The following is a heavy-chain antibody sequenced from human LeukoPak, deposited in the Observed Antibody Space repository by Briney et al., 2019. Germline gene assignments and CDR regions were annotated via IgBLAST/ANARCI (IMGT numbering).Heavy chain of an antibody. D-gene: IGHD3-22*01. V-gene: IGHV3-7*01. CDR2: IKQDGSEK. J-gene: IGHJ3*02. CDR3: AREGLCDSSGDYDCAFDI. Sequence: GGSLRLSCAASGFTFSSYWMSWVRQAPGKGLEWVANIKQDGSEKYYVDSVKGRFTISRDNAKNSLYLQMNSLRAEDTAEYYCAREGLCDSSGDYDCAFDIWGQGTMVTVSS. CDR1: GFTFSSYW.